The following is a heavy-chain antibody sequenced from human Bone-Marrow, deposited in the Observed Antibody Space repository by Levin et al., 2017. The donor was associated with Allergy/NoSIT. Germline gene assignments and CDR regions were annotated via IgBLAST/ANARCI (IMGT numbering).Heavy chain of an antibody. Sequence: SETLSLTCTVYAFSIISDYHWGWARQPPGKGLEWIGSVYHNGVTYYNPSLKSRLAISVDTSKNQFSLRVSSVTATDTAIYYCTRESSSAATHWGQGTLVTVYS. J-gene: IGHJ4*02. CDR1: AFSIISDYH. V-gene: IGHV4-38-2*02. D-gene: IGHD2-2*01. CDR3: TRESSSAATH. CDR2: VYHNGVT.